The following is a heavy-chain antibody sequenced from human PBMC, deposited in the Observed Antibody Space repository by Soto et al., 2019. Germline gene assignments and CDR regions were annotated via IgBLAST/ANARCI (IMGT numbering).Heavy chain of an antibody. CDR1: GGSISSSSYY. V-gene: IGHV4-39*01. CDR3: ARCPSQPEDYFDY. CDR2: IYYSGST. J-gene: IGHJ4*02. Sequence: VSGGSISSSSYYWGWIRQPPGKGLEWIGSIYYSGSTYYNPSLKSRVTISVDTSKNQFSLKLSSVTAADTAVYYCARCPSQPEDYFDYWGQGTLVTVSS.